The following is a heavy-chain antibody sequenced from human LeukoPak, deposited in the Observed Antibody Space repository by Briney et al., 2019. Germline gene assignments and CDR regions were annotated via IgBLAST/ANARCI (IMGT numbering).Heavy chain of an antibody. CDR3: ARRYCSSTSCYAYAY. Sequence: SVTVSCMASGGTFSSYAISWVRQAPGQGLEWMGGIIPIFGTASCARKFQGRVTISADESSSTAYKELSSLRSEDTAVYYCARRYCSSTSCYAYAYWGQGTLVTVSS. CDR1: GGTFSSYA. J-gene: IGHJ4*02. D-gene: IGHD2-2*01. CDR2: IIPIFGTA. V-gene: IGHV1-69*13.